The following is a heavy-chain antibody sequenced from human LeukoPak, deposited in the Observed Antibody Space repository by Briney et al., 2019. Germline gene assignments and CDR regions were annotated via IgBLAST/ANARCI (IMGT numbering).Heavy chain of an antibody. D-gene: IGHD3-10*01. V-gene: IGHV1-69*04. CDR2: IIPIFGIA. Sequence: SVKVSCKASGGTFSSYAISWVRQAPGQGLGWMGRIIPIFGIANYAQKLQGRVTMTTDTSTSTAYMELRSLRSDDTAMYYCARDGRFGELFGYWGQGTLVTVSS. CDR1: GGTFSSYA. J-gene: IGHJ4*02. CDR3: ARDGRFGELFGY.